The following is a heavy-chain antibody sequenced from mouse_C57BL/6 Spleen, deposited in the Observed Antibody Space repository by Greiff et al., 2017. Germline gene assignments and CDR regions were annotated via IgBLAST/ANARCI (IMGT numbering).Heavy chain of an antibody. CDR1: GYAFSSYW. CDR2: IYPGDGDT. Sequence: QVQLQQSGAELVKPGASVKISCKASGYAFSSYWMNWVKQRPGTGLEWIGQIYPGDGDTNYNGKFKGKATLTADKSSSTAYMQLSSLTSEDSAVYFCARTTTVVGPYAMDYWGQGTSVTVSS. CDR3: ARTTTVVGPYAMDY. V-gene: IGHV1-80*01. D-gene: IGHD1-1*01. J-gene: IGHJ4*01.